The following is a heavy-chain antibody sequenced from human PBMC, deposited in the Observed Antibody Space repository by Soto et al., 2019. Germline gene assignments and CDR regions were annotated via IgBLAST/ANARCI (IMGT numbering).Heavy chain of an antibody. J-gene: IGHJ4*02. V-gene: IGHV3-53*01. CDR3: ARDPPGIAAAGVGG. CDR2: IYSGGDT. Sequence: GGSLRLSCAASGVTVSNNYMRWVRQAPGKGLEWVSLIYSGGDTHYADSVKGRFTISRDSSRNTLYLEMNSLRAEDTAVYYCARDPPGIAAAGVGGWGQGTLVTVSS. CDR1: GVTVSNNY. D-gene: IGHD6-13*01.